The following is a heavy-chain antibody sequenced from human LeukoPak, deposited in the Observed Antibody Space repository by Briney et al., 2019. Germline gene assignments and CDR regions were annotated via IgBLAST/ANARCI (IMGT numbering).Heavy chain of an antibody. D-gene: IGHD3-22*01. J-gene: IGHJ3*02. CDR1: GGTFSSYA. V-gene: IGHV1-69*13. Sequence: ASVKVSCKASGGTFSSYAISWVRQAPGQGLEWMGGIIPIFGTANYAQKFQGRVTITADESTSTAYMELSSLRSEDTAVYYCARDRRDYYDSSGYPDPLTDAFDIWGQGTMVTVSS. CDR3: ARDRRDYYDSSGYPDPLTDAFDI. CDR2: IIPIFGTA.